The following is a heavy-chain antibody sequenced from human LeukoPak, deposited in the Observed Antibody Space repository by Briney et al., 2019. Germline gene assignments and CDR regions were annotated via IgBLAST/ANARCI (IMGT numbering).Heavy chain of an antibody. V-gene: IGHV4-39*07. CDR1: GGSISSSSYY. Sequence: SETLSLTCTVSGGSISSSSYYWGWIRQPPGKGLEWIGSIYYSGSTYYNPSLKGRVTISVDTSKNQFSLKLSSVTAADTAVYYCARVSSSWYLPNDYWGQGTLVTVSS. CDR2: IYYSGST. CDR3: ARVSSSWYLPNDY. J-gene: IGHJ4*02. D-gene: IGHD6-13*01.